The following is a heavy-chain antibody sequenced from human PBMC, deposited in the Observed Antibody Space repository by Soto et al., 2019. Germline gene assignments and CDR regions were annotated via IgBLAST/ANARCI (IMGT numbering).Heavy chain of an antibody. V-gene: IGHV1-69*06. D-gene: IGHD1-26*01. CDR2: IVPMYGSV. CDR1: GGTLNTYT. Sequence: GASVKVSCKASGGTLNTYTINWVRQAPGRRLEWVGQIVPMYGSVNYAENFQGRVTITADKSTKTSYMELTSLRSEDTALYFCATWRHYSGSYCFDYWGQGTLVTVSS. J-gene: IGHJ4*02. CDR3: ATWRHYSGSYCFDY.